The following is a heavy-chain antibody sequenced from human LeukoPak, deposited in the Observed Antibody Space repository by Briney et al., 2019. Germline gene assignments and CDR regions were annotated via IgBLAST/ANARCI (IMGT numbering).Heavy chain of an antibody. V-gene: IGHV3-7*03. CDR1: GFTFSDYY. Sequence: GGSLRLSCAASGFTFSDYYMSWIRQAPGKGLEWVANIKQDGSEKYYVDSVQGRFTISRDNAKSSLYLQMNSLSVEDTALYYCAREKLQYFETWGPGTLVTVSS. J-gene: IGHJ1*01. D-gene: IGHD3-9*01. CDR2: IKQDGSEK. CDR3: AREKLQYFET.